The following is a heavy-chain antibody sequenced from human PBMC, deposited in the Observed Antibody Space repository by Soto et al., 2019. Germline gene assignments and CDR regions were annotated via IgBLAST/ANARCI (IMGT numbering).Heavy chain of an antibody. V-gene: IGHV3-30*04. D-gene: IGHD6-19*01. J-gene: IGHJ4*01. CDR2: ISYDGTNK. Sequence: GGSLRLSCAASGFMFSAYAMLWVRQAPGKGLEWVAAISYDGTNKYYADSIKGRFTISRDNSANTLFLQVNSLRREDTAMYYCARDPSPYTSGWYGIDFWGHGTLVTAPQ. CDR3: ARDPSPYTSGWYGIDF. CDR1: GFMFSAYA.